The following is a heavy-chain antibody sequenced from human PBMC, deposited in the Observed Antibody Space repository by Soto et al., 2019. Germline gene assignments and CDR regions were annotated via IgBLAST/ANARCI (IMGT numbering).Heavy chain of an antibody. CDR3: VSVARLAAH. D-gene: IGHD6-25*01. Sequence: QVHLVESGGGLVRPGGSLRLSCAASGFTFTDYYMNWIRQSPGKGLEWVAYVSKGGPDTNYADAVRGRFTISRDNAKNSVYLEMNSLRDEDSAVYYCVSVARLAAHWGQGTLVTVSS. CDR2: VSKGGPDT. V-gene: IGHV3-11*05. J-gene: IGHJ4*02. CDR1: GFTFTDYY.